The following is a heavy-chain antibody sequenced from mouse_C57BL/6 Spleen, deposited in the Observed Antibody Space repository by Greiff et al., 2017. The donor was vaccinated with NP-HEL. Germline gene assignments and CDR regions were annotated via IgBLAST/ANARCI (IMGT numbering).Heavy chain of an antibody. CDR1: GFTFSSYA. D-gene: IGHD2-2*01. V-gene: IGHV5-4*03. J-gene: IGHJ4*01. CDR2: ISDGGSYT. CDR3: ARAMVTDYYAMDY. Sequence: EVMLVESGGGLVKPGGSLKLSCAASGFTFSSYAMSWVRQTPEKRLEWVATISDGGSYTYYPDNVKGRFTISRDNAKNNLYLQMSHLKSEDTAMYYCARAMVTDYYAMDYWGQGTSVTVSS.